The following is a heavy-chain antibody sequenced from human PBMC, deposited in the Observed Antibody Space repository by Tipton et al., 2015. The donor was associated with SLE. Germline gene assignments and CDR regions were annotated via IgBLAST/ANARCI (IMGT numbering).Heavy chain of an antibody. CDR3: TREGIAVAGTDDFDY. Sequence: SLRLSCAASGFTFSSYGMHWVRQAPGKGLEWVGFIRSKAYGGTTEYAASVKGRFTISRDDSKSIAYLQMNSLKTEDTAVYYCTREGIAVAGTDDFDYWGQGTLVTVSS. CDR1: GFTFSSYG. V-gene: IGHV3-49*04. CDR2: IRSKAYGGTT. D-gene: IGHD6-19*01. J-gene: IGHJ4*02.